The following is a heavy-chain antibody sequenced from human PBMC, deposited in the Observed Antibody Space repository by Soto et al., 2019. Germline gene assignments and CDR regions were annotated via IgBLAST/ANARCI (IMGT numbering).Heavy chain of an antibody. Sequence: QVQLVESGGGVVQPGRSLRLSCAASGFTFSSYGMHWVRQAPGKGLEWVAVISYDGSNKYYADSVKGRFTISRDNSKNTLYRQMNSLRAEDTAVYYCAKDHHRGDIVLMVYATGPDYWGQGTLVTVSS. CDR1: GFTFSSYG. J-gene: IGHJ4*02. CDR2: ISYDGSNK. D-gene: IGHD2-8*01. CDR3: AKDHHRGDIVLMVYATGPDY. V-gene: IGHV3-30*18.